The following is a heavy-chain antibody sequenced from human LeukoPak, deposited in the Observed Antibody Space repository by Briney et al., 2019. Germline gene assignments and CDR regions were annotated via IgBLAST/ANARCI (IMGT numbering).Heavy chain of an antibody. CDR1: GGSISSYY. V-gene: IGHV4-59*08. CDR3: ARLSRGIAAGGGDY. D-gene: IGHD6-13*01. J-gene: IGHJ4*02. Sequence: SETLSLTCTVSGGSISSYYWSWIRQPPGKGLEWIGYIYYSGSTNYNPSLKSRVTISVDTSKNQFSLKLSSVTAADTAVYYCARLSRGIAAGGGDYWGQGTLVTVSS. CDR2: IYYSGST.